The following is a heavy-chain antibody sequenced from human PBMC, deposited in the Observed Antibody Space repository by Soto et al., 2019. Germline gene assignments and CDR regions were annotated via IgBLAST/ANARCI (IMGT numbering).Heavy chain of an antibody. J-gene: IGHJ5*02. CDR3: ARRVAVTTVTTHNWFDP. D-gene: IGHD4-17*01. Sequence: PSETLSLTCAVYGGSFSGYYWSWIRQPPGKGLEWIGEINHSGSTNYNPSLKSRVTISVDTSKNQFSLKLSSVTAADTAVYYCARRVAVTTVTTHNWFDPWGQGTLVTVS. V-gene: IGHV4-34*01. CDR2: INHSGST. CDR1: GGSFSGYY.